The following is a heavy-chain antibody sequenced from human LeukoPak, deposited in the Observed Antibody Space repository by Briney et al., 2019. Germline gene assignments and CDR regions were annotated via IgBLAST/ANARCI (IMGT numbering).Heavy chain of an antibody. CDR3: AVLGDFDY. CDR1: GGSISSYY. Sequence: SETLSLTCTVSGGSISSYYWSWIRQPPGKGLEWIGYIYYSGSTYYNPSRRSRVTIVDTSKNQFSLKLSSVTAADTAVYYCAVLGDFDYWGQGTLVTVSS. D-gene: IGHD3-10*01. J-gene: IGHJ4*02. CDR2: IYYSGST. V-gene: IGHV4-59*04.